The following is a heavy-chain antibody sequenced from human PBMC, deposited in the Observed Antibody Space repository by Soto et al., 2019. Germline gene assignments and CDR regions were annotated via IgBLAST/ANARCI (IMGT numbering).Heavy chain of an antibody. J-gene: IGHJ4*02. CDR1: GFTFSSYG. V-gene: IGHV3-33*01. CDR3: ARWGIAAGDY. Sequence: QVQLVESGGGVVQHGRSLRLSCAASGFTFSSYGMHWVRQAPGKGLEWVAVIWYDGSNKYYADSVKGRFTISRDNSKNTLDLQMNSLRAEDTAVYYGARWGIAAGDYWGEGTLVTVYS. CDR2: IWYDGSNK. D-gene: IGHD6-13*01.